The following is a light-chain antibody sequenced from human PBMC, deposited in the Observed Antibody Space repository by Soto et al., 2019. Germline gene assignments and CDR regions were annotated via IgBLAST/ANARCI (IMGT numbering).Light chain of an antibody. CDR3: QQRFNWPLT. CDR1: QTVGRS. V-gene: IGKV3-11*01. J-gene: IGKJ5*01. Sequence: IMLTQSPATLSLIPGARATLSCRASQTVGRSLAWYQQKPGQAPRLLISDASNRATGIPARFSGSGSGTDFTLTVSSLESEDFAIYFCQQRFNWPLTFGQGTRLEIK. CDR2: DAS.